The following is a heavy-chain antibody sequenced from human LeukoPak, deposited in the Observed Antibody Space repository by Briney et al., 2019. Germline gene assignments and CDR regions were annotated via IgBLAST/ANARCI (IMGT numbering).Heavy chain of an antibody. CDR1: VYSSTRYC. D-gene: IGHD4-17*01. J-gene: IGHJ3*02. CDR3: ARQGTTVTHEGAFDI. Sequence: GEPLKISCKGSVYSSTRYCTGWVRQMPAQSLEWRGIRNPGDSDIRYSPSFQGQVTISADKSTSTAYLQWSSLKASDTAMYYCARQGTTVTHEGAFDIWGQGTMVTVS. CDR2: RNPGDSDI. V-gene: IGHV5-51*01.